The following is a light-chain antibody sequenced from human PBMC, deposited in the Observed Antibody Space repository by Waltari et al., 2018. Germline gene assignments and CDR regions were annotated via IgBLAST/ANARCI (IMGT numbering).Light chain of an antibody. CDR3: QQYYIAPWT. Sequence: DVVMTQSPDSLAVSLGERATINCKSTQSVSYSPDNKNYLAWFQQKPGQTPKLLIYWASTRETGVPARFTGSGSGTDFTLTINSLQAEDVAVYYCQQYYIAPWTFGQGSKVEIK. J-gene: IGKJ1*01. CDR2: WAS. CDR1: QSVSYSPDNKNY. V-gene: IGKV4-1*01.